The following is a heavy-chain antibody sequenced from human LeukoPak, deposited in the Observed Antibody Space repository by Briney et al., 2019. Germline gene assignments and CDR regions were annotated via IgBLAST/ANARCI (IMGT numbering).Heavy chain of an antibody. D-gene: IGHD6-6*01. Sequence: GGSLRLSCAASGFTFSSYEMNWVRQAPGKGLEWVSYISSSGSTTYYADSVKGRITISRDNAKNSLYLQMNSLRAEDTAVYYCARAIYSSSSWNGMDVWGQGTTVTVSS. CDR1: GFTFSSYE. CDR2: ISSSGSTT. CDR3: ARAIYSSSSWNGMDV. V-gene: IGHV3-48*03. J-gene: IGHJ6*02.